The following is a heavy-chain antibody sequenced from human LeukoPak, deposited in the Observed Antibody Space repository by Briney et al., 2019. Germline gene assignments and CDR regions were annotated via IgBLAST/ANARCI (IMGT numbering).Heavy chain of an antibody. D-gene: IGHD1-26*01. J-gene: IGHJ4*02. CDR1: GFTISNNY. CDR2: IYSGGST. V-gene: IGHV3-53*01. Sequence: GGSLRLSCAASGFTISNNYMSWVRQAPGKGLEWVSVIYSGGSTYYADSVKGRFTISRDNSKNTLYLQMNSLRAEDTAVYSCARGARTDPRYFDYWGQGTLVTVSS. CDR3: ARGARTDPRYFDY.